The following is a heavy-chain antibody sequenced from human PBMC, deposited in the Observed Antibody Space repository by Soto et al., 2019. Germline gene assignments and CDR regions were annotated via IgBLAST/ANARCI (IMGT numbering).Heavy chain of an antibody. D-gene: IGHD3-10*01. V-gene: IGHV1-3*01. CDR1: GYTFTSYA. J-gene: IGHJ4*02. CDR3: ARPGPHSDYGFYYFDY. Sequence: ASVKVSCKASGYTFTSYAMHWVRQTPGQRLEWMGWTNAGNGNTKYSQKFQGRVTITRDTSASTAYMELSSLRSEDTAVYYCARPGPHSDYGFYYFDYWGQGTLVTVSS. CDR2: TNAGNGNT.